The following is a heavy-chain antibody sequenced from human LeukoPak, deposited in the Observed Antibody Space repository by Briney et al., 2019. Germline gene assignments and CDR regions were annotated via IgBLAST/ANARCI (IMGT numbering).Heavy chain of an antibody. Sequence: GGSLRLSCTVSGFTSNTYDMTWVRQAPGKGLAWVSGISISGDDTYYADSVKGRFTVSRDNSKNTLYLQMNSLRVDDTAVYYCVKGNWLDNWGQGALVTVAS. D-gene: IGHD1-1*01. CDR2: ISISGDDT. V-gene: IGHV3-23*01. CDR1: GFTSNTYD. J-gene: IGHJ4*02. CDR3: VKGNWLDN.